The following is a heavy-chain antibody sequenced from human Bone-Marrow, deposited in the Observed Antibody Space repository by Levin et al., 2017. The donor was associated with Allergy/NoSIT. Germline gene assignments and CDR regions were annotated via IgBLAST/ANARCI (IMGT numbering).Heavy chain of an antibody. CDR1: GGSFSGYY. J-gene: IGHJ6*03. D-gene: IGHD1-26*01. CDR2: INHSGST. V-gene: IGHV4-34*01. Sequence: SETLSLTCAVYGGSFSGYYWSWIRQPPGKGLEWIGEINHSGSTNYNPSLKSRVTISVDTSKNQFSLKLSSVTAADTAVYYCARGYYRYYYYMDGWGKGTTVTVSS. CDR3: ARGYYRYYYYMDG.